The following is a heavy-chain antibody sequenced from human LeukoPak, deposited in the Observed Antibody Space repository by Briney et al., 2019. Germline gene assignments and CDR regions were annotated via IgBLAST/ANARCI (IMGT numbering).Heavy chain of an antibody. D-gene: IGHD6-13*01. V-gene: IGHV3-20*01. CDR1: EFTFDDYG. CDR3: ARERSTSNWYGTPDFDY. J-gene: IGHJ4*02. Sequence: GGSLRLSCAASEFTFDDYGMSWVRQVPGKGLEWVSGINRNGGTINYADSVKGRFTISRDYAKNSLYLQMNSLRAEDTALYHCARERSTSNWYGTPDFDYWGQGILVTVSS. CDR2: INRNGGTI.